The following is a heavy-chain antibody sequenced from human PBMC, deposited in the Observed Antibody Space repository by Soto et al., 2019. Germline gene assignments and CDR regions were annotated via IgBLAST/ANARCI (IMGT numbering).Heavy chain of an antibody. J-gene: IGHJ6*02. V-gene: IGHV1-69*01. Sequence: QVQLVQSGAEVKKPGSSVKVSCKASGGTFGSYAITWVRRAPGQGLEWLGGIIPILNSPAYAQKFKARVVITADEITNTAYMELNSLRFDDTAVYYCAREAPYCTSAACPKIYDMDVWGQGTTVTVAS. CDR2: IIPILNSP. CDR3: AREAPYCTSAACPKIYDMDV. D-gene: IGHD2-8*02. CDR1: GGTFGSYA.